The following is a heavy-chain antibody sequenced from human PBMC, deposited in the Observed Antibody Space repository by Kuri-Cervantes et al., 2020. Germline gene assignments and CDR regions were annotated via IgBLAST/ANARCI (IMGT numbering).Heavy chain of an antibody. CDR3: ARSAGYGSGSQVSVRLYYFDY. CDR1: GSTFTIYY. CDR2: INPNSGGT. Sequence: ASVKVSCKTSGSTFTIYYIHWVRQAPGQGLEWMGWINPNSGGTNYAQKFQGRVTMTRDTSISTAYMELSRLRSDDTAVYYCARSAGYGSGSQVSVRLYYFDYWGQGTLVTVSS. J-gene: IGHJ4*02. D-gene: IGHD3-10*01. V-gene: IGHV1-2*02.